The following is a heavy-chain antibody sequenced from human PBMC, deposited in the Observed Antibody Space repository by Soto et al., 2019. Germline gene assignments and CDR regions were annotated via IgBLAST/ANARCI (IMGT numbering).Heavy chain of an antibody. V-gene: IGHV4-31*03. CDR2: IYYSGST. D-gene: IGHD3-10*01. CDR1: GGSISSGGYY. Sequence: QVQLQESGPGLVKPSQTLSLTCTVSGGSISSGGYYWSWIRQHPGKGLEWIGYIYYSGSTYYNPSLKSRVTISVDTSKKQFSLKLSSVTAADTAVYYCARLEYGSGSYYDYWGQGTLVTVSS. J-gene: IGHJ4*02. CDR3: ARLEYGSGSYYDY.